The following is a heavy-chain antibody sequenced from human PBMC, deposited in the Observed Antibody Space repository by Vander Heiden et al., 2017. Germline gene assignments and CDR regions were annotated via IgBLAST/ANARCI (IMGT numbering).Heavy chain of an antibody. D-gene: IGHD3-10*01. J-gene: IGHJ5*02. V-gene: IGHV4-39*01. CDR2: IYYSGST. CDR3: ARQSITMVRGVLGWFDP. Sequence: QLQLQESGPGLVKPSETLSLTCTVSGGSISSSSYYWGWIRQPPGKGLEWIGSIYYSGSTYYNPSLKSLVTISVDTSKNQFSLKLSSVTAADTAVYYCARQSITMVRGVLGWFDPWGQGTLVTVSS. CDR1: GGSISSSSYY.